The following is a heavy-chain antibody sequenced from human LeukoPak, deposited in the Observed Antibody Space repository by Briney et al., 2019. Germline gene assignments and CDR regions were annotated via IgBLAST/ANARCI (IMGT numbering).Heavy chain of an antibody. V-gene: IGHV3-33*01. J-gene: IGHJ3*02. D-gene: IGHD3-22*01. CDR1: GFTFSNYG. CDR3: ARDLEDSSPFGAFDM. CDR2: IWFDGIRK. Sequence: GGSLRLSCVASGFTFSNYGMHWVRQVPGKGLEWVAAIWFDGIRKYYADSVKGRLTISRDNSKNPLYLQMNTLRGEDTAVYYCARDLEDSSPFGAFDMWGQGTMVTVSS.